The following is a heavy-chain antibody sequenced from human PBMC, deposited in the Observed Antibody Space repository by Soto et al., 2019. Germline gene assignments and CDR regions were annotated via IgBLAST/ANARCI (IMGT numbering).Heavy chain of an antibody. CDR2: ISYDGSNK. Sequence: SLRLSCAASGFTFSSYGMHWVRQAPGKGLEWVAVISYDGSNKYYADSVKGRFTISRDNSKNTLYLQMNSLRAEDTAVYYCARDLTSSGWYNGFDPWGQGTLVTVSS. CDR1: GFTFSSYG. CDR3: ARDLTSSGWYNGFDP. D-gene: IGHD6-13*01. V-gene: IGHV3-30*03. J-gene: IGHJ5*02.